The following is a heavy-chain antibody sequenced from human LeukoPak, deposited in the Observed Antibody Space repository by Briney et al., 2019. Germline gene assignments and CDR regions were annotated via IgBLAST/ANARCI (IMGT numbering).Heavy chain of an antibody. J-gene: IGHJ4*02. V-gene: IGHV1-2*02. D-gene: IGHD1-14*01. Sequence: ASVKVSCKTSGYSFTGYYMHWVRQAPGQGLEWMGWINPDSGATNYAQRFQGRVTMTRDTSISTAYMELSRLRSDDTALYYCARSEMADYWGQGTLVTVSS. CDR3: ARSEMADY. CDR1: GYSFTGYY. CDR2: INPDSGAT.